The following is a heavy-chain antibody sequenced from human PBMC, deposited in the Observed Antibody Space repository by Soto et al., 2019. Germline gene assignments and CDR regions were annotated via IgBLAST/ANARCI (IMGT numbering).Heavy chain of an antibody. V-gene: IGHV3-11*06. D-gene: IGHD5-18*01. Sequence: PGVSLRLSCAASGFTFSDYYMSWIRQAPGKGLEWVSYISSSSSYTNYADSVKGRFTISRDNAKNSLYLQMNSLRAEDTAVYYCARFWNGVYSYGNTYQYYYVMDVCAQGTPVTVS. J-gene: IGHJ6*02. CDR3: ARFWNGVYSYGNTYQYYYVMDV. CDR2: ISSSSSYT. CDR1: GFTFSDYY.